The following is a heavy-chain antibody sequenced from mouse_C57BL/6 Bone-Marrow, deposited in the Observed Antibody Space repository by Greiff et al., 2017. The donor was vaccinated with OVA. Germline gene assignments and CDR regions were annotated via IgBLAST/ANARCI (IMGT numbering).Heavy chain of an antibody. CDR3: ARPVYGNYPTWFAY. CDR1: GYTFTDYN. D-gene: IGHD2-1*01. CDR2: INPNNGGT. V-gene: IGHV1-18*01. J-gene: IGHJ3*01. Sequence: VQLQQSGPELVKPGASVKIPCKASGYTFTDYNMDWVKQSHGKRLEWIGDINPNNGGTIYNQKFKGKATLTVDKYSSTAYMELRSLTSEDTAFYYCARPVYGNYPTWFAYGGQGTLVTVSA.